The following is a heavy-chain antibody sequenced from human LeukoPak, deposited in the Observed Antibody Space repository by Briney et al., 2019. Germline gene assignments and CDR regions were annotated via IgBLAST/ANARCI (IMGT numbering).Heavy chain of an antibody. CDR3: AKCIVGATAPFDY. Sequence: GGSLRLSCAASGFTFSIYAMSWVRQAPGKGLEWVSAISGSGGSTYYADSVKGRFTISRDNSKNTLYLQMNSLRAEDTAVYYCAKCIVGATAPFDYWGQGTLVTVSS. D-gene: IGHD1-26*01. CDR1: GFTFSIYA. V-gene: IGHV3-23*01. J-gene: IGHJ4*02. CDR2: ISGSGGST.